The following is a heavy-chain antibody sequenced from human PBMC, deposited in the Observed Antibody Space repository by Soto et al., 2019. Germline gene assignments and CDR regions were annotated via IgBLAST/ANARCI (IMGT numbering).Heavy chain of an antibody. J-gene: IGHJ4*02. D-gene: IGHD6-6*01. CDR3: TTDSLKLVGGVWFDY. CDR1: GFTFSKAW. V-gene: IGHV3-15*07. CDR2: IKSKTDGGTT. Sequence: EVQLVESGGGLVKPGGSLRLSCAASGFTFSKAWMNWVRQAPGKGLEWVARIKSKTDGGTTYYGAPVKGRFTISRDDSKNTVSLQMNSLKMEDTAVYYCTTDSLKLVGGVWFDYWGQGTLVTVSS.